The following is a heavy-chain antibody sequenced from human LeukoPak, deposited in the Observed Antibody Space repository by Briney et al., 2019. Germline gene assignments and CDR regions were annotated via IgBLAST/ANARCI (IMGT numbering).Heavy chain of an antibody. J-gene: IGHJ4*02. V-gene: IGHV1-46*01. D-gene: IGHD3-3*01. Sequence: ASVKVSCKASGGTFSSYAISWVRQAPGQGLEWMGIINPSGGSTSYAQKFQGRVTMTRDTSTSTVYMELSSLRSEDTAVYYCARGDDFWSGPPTPYFDYWGQGTLVTVSS. CDR1: GGTFSSYA. CDR2: INPSGGST. CDR3: ARGDDFWSGPPTPYFDY.